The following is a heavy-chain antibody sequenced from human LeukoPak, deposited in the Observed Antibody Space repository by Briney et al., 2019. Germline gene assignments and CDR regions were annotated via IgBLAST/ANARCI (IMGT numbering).Heavy chain of an antibody. J-gene: IGHJ4*02. D-gene: IGHD4-17*01. V-gene: IGHV4-34*01. Sequence: PSETLSLTCTVYGGSFSGYYWSWIRQPPGKGLEWIGEINHSGSTNYNPSLKSRVTISVDTSKNQFSLKLSSVTAADTAVYYCARGSVTKDNIDYWGQGTLVTVSS. CDR1: GGSFSGYY. CDR2: INHSGST. CDR3: ARGSVTKDNIDY.